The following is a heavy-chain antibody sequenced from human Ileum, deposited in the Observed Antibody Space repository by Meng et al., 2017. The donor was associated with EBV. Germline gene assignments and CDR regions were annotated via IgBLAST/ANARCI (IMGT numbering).Heavy chain of an antibody. Sequence: QLHLVQVGEWVKKPWDAVKVSCKASGYFVVSYGSSWVRQAPGQGLESVGWITIYNTVNYEQKFQDRVTMTTDTSTSTAYMELRSLRSDDTAVYFCARRGYRGYCYSGTCYDDDYWGQGTLVTVSS. J-gene: IGHJ4*02. CDR2: ITIYNTV. D-gene: IGHD5-12*01. CDR1: GYFVVSYG. CDR3: ARRGYRGYCYSGTCYDDDY. V-gene: IGHV1-18*01.